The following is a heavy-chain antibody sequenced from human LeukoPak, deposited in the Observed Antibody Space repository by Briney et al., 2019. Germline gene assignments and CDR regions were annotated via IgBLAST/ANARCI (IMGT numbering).Heavy chain of an antibody. Sequence: TGGSLRLSCAASGFTFSNAWMSWVRQAPGKGLEWVGCIKSKTDGGTTDYAAPVKGRFTISRDDSKNTLYVQMNSLKTEDTAVYYCTTGPYDYGSGTYYHWGQGTLVTVSS. CDR1: GFTFSNAW. V-gene: IGHV3-15*01. CDR2: IKSKTDGGTT. D-gene: IGHD3-10*01. CDR3: TTGPYDYGSGTYYH. J-gene: IGHJ4*02.